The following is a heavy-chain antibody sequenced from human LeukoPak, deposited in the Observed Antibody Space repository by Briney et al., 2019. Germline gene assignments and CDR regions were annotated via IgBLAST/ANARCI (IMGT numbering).Heavy chain of an antibody. CDR1: GGSISSSSYY. Sequence: SETLSLTCTVSGGSISSSSYYWGWIRQPPGKGLEWIGSIYHSGSTHYNPSLKSRVTISVDTSKNQFSLKLSSVTAADTAVYYCARDCAWGSYIGYSNWFDPWGQGTLVTVSS. D-gene: IGHD3-16*01. CDR3: ARDCAWGSYIGYSNWFDP. J-gene: IGHJ5*02. CDR2: IYHSGST. V-gene: IGHV4-39*07.